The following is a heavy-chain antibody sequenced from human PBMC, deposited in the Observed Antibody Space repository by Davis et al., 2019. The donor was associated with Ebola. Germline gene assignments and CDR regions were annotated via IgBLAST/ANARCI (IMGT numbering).Heavy chain of an antibody. Sequence: ASVKVSCKASGYTFTSYGISWVRQAPGQGLEWMGWFSAHNGNIYYAQKFQGRVTITADKSTSTAYMELSSLRSEDTAVYYCARDPWGPIAAARDNWFDPWGQGTLVTVSS. D-gene: IGHD6-13*01. CDR3: ARDPWGPIAAARDNWFDP. CDR2: FSAHNGNI. CDR1: GYTFTSYG. V-gene: IGHV1-18*01. J-gene: IGHJ5*02.